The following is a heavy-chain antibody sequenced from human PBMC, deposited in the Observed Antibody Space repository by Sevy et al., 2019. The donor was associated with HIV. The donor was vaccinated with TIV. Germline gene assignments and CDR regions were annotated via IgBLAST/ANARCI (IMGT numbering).Heavy chain of an antibody. CDR2: ITRNSYEAYGGTT. CDR3: TRGLATADTPEYYFDY. Sequence: GGSLRLSCTTSGFTFDDYAMSWFRQAPGKGLEWVAFITRNSYEAYGGTTDYAASVKCRFIISRDDSKSIAYLQMNSLKTEDTAVYYCTRGLATADTPEYYFDYWGQGILVTVSS. CDR1: GFTFDDYA. D-gene: IGHD5-12*01. V-gene: IGHV3-49*03. J-gene: IGHJ4*02.